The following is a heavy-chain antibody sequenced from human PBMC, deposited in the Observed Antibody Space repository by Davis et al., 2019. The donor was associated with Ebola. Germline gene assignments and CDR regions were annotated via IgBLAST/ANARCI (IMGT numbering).Heavy chain of an antibody. CDR1: GFTFSSYW. CDR3: ARGGIAVAVRSGGDY. CDR2: IKQDGSEK. V-gene: IGHV3-7*01. D-gene: IGHD6-19*01. J-gene: IGHJ4*02. Sequence: GGSLRLSCAASGFTFSSYWMSWVRQAPGKGLEWVANIKQDGSEKYYVDSVKGRFTISRDNAKNSLYLQMNSLRAEDTAVYYCARGGIAVAVRSGGDYWGQGTLVTVSS.